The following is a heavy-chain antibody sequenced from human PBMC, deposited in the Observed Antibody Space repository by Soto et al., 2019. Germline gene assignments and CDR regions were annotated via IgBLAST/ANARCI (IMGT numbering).Heavy chain of an antibody. J-gene: IGHJ6*03. CDR1: GGTFSSYT. D-gene: IGHD3-10*01. CDR3: ARDAGVHFGESHNYYYYDMDV. Sequence: QVQLVQSGAEVQKPGSSVKVSCKASGGTFSSYTISWVRQAPGQGLEWMGRIIPILGIANYAQKLQGRVKITTDKAPSTVYMDLRSLRSEDTAVYYCARDAGVHFGESHNYYYYDMDVWGKGTTVTVSS. CDR2: IIPILGIA. V-gene: IGHV1-69*08.